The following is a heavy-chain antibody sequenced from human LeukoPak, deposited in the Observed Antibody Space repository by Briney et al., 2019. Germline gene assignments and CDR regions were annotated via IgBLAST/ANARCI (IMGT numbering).Heavy chain of an antibody. D-gene: IGHD3-3*01. Sequence: ASVKVSCKASGYTFTSYGISWVRQAPGQGLEWMGWISAYNGNTNYAQKLQGRVTMTTDTSTSTAYMELRSLRSDDTAVYYCALTYYDFWSGPSYYVDVWGKGTTVTVSS. J-gene: IGHJ6*03. CDR2: ISAYNGNT. V-gene: IGHV1-18*01. CDR3: ALTYYDFWSGPSYYVDV. CDR1: GYTFTSYG.